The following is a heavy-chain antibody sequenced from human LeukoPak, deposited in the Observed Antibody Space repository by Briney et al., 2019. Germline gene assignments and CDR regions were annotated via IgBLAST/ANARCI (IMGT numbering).Heavy chain of an antibody. CDR1: GFTFSNYA. D-gene: IGHD6-19*01. Sequence: GASLRLSCAASGFTFSNYAMTWVRRAPGKGLEWVSSISYTGGRTNYADSVKGRFTISRDNSKNTLYLQMNSLRAEDTAVYYCAKDQIAGDSSGWIFDYWGQGTRVTVSS. J-gene: IGHJ4*02. V-gene: IGHV3-23*01. CDR3: AKDQIAGDSSGWIFDY. CDR2: ISYTGGRT.